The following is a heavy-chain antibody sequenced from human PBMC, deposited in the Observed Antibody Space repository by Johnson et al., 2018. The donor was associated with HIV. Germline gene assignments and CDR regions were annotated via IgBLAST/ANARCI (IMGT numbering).Heavy chain of an antibody. J-gene: IGHJ3*02. CDR2: IRQAGREK. CDR3: ARGGLGSMNFDESFVS. Sequence: VQLVESWGGLVQPGGSLRLSCAASGFTFSSYWMTWVRQAPGKGLEWVANIRQAGREKYCLDSVKGLFTISRDNAKNSLYFQMNRLRAEDTAIYDCARGGLGSMNFDESFVSWGQVTMFTVSS. V-gene: IGHV3-7*04. CDR1: GFTFSSYW. D-gene: IGHD2/OR15-2a*01.